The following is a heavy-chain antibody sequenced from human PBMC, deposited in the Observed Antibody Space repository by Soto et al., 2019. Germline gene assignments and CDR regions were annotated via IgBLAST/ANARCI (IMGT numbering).Heavy chain of an antibody. J-gene: IGHJ4*01. CDR3: ARSPRSGDCPYYFHF. Sequence: SETLSLTCTVYARSFSGYYWSWIRQPPGKGLEWIGEVIHTGRTNYNPSLKGRVTISVDTSKNQGSLNLSSVTAADTAVYYCARSPRSGDCPYYFHFCGHGTQVTVSS. D-gene: IGHD2-21*02. V-gene: IGHV4-34*12. CDR1: ARSFSGYY. CDR2: VIHTGRT.